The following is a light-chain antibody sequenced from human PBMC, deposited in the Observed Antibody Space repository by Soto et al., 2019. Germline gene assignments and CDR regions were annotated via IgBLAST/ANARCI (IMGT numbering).Light chain of an antibody. CDR1: SSNIGNNY. Sequence: QSVLTQPPSVSAGPGQKVTISCSGSSSNIGNNYVSWYQQLPGTAPKLLIYDNNKRPSGIPDRFSGSKSGTSATLGITGLQTGDEADYYCGTWDSSLSALFGGGTKLTVL. CDR3: GTWDSSLSAL. CDR2: DNN. J-gene: IGLJ2*01. V-gene: IGLV1-51*01.